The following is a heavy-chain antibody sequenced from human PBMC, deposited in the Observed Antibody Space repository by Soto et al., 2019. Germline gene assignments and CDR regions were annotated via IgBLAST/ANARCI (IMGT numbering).Heavy chain of an antibody. CDR2: IHPGDSDT. V-gene: IGHV5-51*01. D-gene: IGHD5-18*01. CDR1: GYSFSSRW. J-gene: IGHJ3*02. CDR3: AKPDDGYSFGSDAYDI. Sequence: GESLKISCKGSGYSFSSRWIAWVRQMPGKGLEWMGIIHPGDSDTRYSPSFQGQVTITADKSSSSAYLQWSSLKASDTAMYYCAKPDDGYSFGSDAYDIWSQGKMVTVSS.